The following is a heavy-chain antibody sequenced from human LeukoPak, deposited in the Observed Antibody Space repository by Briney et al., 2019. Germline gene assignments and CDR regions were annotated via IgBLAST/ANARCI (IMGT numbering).Heavy chain of an antibody. V-gene: IGHV1-2*02. Sequence: GASVKVSCKASGYTFTGYYMHWVRQAPGQGLEWMGWINPNSGGTNYAQKFQGRVTMTRDTSISTAYMELSRLRSDDTGVYYCARLVLYSSSWYETATPRAGAFDIWGQGTMVTVSS. CDR2: INPNSGGT. CDR3: ARLVLYSSSWYETATPRAGAFDI. J-gene: IGHJ3*02. CDR1: GYTFTGYY. D-gene: IGHD6-13*01.